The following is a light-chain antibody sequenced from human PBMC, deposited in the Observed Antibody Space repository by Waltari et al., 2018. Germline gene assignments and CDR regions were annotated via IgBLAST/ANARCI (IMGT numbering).Light chain of an antibody. Sequence: QPALTQPASVSGSPGQSITIPCTGFNSNVGSYNIVSWYQKHPGKAPKLLIYEGNRRPSVVSNRFSGSKSDNTASLTLSGLQAEDEADYYCCSNVGSSVFFGGGTKLTVL. CDR2: EGN. CDR1: NSNVGSYNI. CDR3: CSNVGSSVF. V-gene: IGLV2-23*03. J-gene: IGLJ2*01.